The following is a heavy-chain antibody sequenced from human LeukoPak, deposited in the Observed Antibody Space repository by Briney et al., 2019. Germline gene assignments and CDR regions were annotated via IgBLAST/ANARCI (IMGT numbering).Heavy chain of an antibody. CDR2: ISYDGSNK. V-gene: IGHV3-30*04. Sequence: GGSLRLSCAASGFTFSSYAMHWVRQAPGKGLEWLAVISYDGSNKYYADSVKGRFTISRDNSKNTLYLQMNSLRAEDTAVYYCAREKSLCFDYWGQGTLVTVSS. CDR3: AREKSLCFDY. CDR1: GFTFSSYA. J-gene: IGHJ4*02.